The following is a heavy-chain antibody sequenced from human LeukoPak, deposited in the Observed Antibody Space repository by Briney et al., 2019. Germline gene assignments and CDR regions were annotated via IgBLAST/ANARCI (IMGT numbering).Heavy chain of an antibody. J-gene: IGHJ5*02. Sequence: GASVKVSCKAAGYTFTSYDINWVRQATAQGLGWMGWMNPNSGNTGYAQKFQGRVTMTRNTSISTAYMELSSLRSEDTAVYYCARDRRGKTAGILNWFDPWGQGTLVTVSS. CDR3: ARDRRGKTAGILNWFDP. V-gene: IGHV1-8*01. CDR1: GYTFTSYD. D-gene: IGHD6-13*01. CDR2: MNPNSGNT.